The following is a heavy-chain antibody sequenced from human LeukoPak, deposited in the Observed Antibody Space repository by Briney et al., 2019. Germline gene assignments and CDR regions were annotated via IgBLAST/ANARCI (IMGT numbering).Heavy chain of an antibody. Sequence: SATLSLTCTVSGGSISGYYWSWIRQPPGKGLEWIGYIYDSGSTNYNPSLKSRVTISVDTSKNLFSLKLSSVTAADMAVYYCARVGGTNYYYYGMDVWGQGTTVTVSS. D-gene: IGHD3-10*01. CDR3: ARVGGTNYYYYGMDV. CDR1: GGSISGYY. J-gene: IGHJ6*02. CDR2: IYDSGST. V-gene: IGHV4-59*01.